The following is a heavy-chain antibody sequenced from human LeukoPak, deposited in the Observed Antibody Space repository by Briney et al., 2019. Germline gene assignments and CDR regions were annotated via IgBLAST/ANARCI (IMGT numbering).Heavy chain of an antibody. V-gene: IGHV3-7*04. CDR2: INQGGSEK. CDR1: GFTFGNHW. J-gene: IGHJ4*02. CDR3: VRGFSAGY. D-gene: IGHD4/OR15-4a*01. Sequence: GGALRLSCAASGFTFGNHWMTWVRQAPGKGLEWVANINQGGSEKHYVDSLKGRVTISRDNAKNSLYLQMNSLRTEDTALYYCVRGFSAGYWGQGTLVTVPS.